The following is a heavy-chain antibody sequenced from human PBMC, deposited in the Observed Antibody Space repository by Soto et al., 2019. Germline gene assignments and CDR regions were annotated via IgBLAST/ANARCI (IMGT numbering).Heavy chain of an antibody. CDR3: ARVVQYSGNYPLDF. V-gene: IGHV3-72*01. CDR2: TRNKARSYTT. CDR1: GFTCSDYY. D-gene: IGHD5-12*01. J-gene: IGHJ4*02. Sequence: GGSLRLSCAASGFTCSDYYMDWVRQAPGKGLEWVGRTRNKARSYTTEYAASVKGRFTISRDDSKNSLYLQMNSLQTEDTAIYYCARVVQYSGNYPLDFWGQGTLVTVSS.